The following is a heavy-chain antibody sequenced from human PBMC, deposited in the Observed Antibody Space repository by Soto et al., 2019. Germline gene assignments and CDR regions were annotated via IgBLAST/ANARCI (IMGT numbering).Heavy chain of an antibody. CDR1: GFTFSSYA. D-gene: IGHD6-13*01. CDR3: ARHQDSSTWYIYPIDY. Sequence: VQVLESGGDLVQPGGSLRLSCAASGFTFSSYAMSWVRQAPGKGLEWVLGISGSGGSTFYADSVKGRFTISRDNSKNTLFLQMNSPRAEDTAVYYCARHQDSSTWYIYPIDYWGQGTLVTVSS. J-gene: IGHJ4*02. V-gene: IGHV3-23*01. CDR2: ISGSGGST.